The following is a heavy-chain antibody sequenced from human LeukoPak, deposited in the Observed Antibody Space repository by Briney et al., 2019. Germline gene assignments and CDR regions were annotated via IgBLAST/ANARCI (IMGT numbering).Heavy chain of an antibody. D-gene: IGHD3-10*01. CDR3: ATVAVIRGVTYFDY. CDR2: IHHSGST. V-gene: IGHV4-4*02. CDR1: GGSVSRSNW. Sequence: SGTLSLTCAVSGGSVSRSNWWNWVRQPPGKGLEWIGEIHHSGSTNYNPSLKSRVTMSVDTSKNQFSLKLRSVTAADTAVYYCATVAVIRGVTYFDYWGQGTLVTVSS. J-gene: IGHJ4*02.